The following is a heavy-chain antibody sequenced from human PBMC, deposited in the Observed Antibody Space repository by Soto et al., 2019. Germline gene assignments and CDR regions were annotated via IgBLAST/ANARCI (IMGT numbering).Heavy chain of an antibody. V-gene: IGHV5-51*01. D-gene: IGHD5-18*01. CDR1: GYSFTNYW. CDR2: IYPGDSDT. CDR3: ARQDYNYAYFDF. Sequence: GESLKISCKGSGYSFTNYWIGWVRQMPGKGLEWMGIIYPGDSDTRYSPSFQGQVIISVDQTISTAYLQWSSLQASDTAMYYCARQDYNYAYFDFWGQGTLVTVSS. J-gene: IGHJ4*02.